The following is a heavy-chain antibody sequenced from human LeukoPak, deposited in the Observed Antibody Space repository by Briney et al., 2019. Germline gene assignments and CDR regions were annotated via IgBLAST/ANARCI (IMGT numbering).Heavy chain of an antibody. CDR2: ISSSGSTK. CDR3: GRDVSSSKPDY. Sequence: GGSLRLSCAASGFTLSDYYMSWIRQAPGKGLEWVSYISSSGSTKDYADSVKGRFTISRDNAKNSLYLQMNSLRAEDTAIYYCGRDVSSSKPDYWGQGTLVTVSS. V-gene: IGHV3-11*01. CDR1: GFTLSDYY. J-gene: IGHJ4*02. D-gene: IGHD6-13*01.